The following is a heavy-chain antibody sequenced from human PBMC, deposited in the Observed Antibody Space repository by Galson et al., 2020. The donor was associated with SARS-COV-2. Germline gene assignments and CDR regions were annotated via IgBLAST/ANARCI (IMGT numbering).Heavy chain of an antibody. V-gene: IGHV1-3*01. CDR1: GYTFINYA. Sequence: ALVKVSCKTSGYTFINYAMHWVRQAPGQRPEWMGYISADYDNTKYSQKFQDRFTITRDTSARTVYMELRGLRSEDTAVYYCARLAIRGWYVDYWGQGTLVTVSS. CDR2: ISADYDNT. CDR3: ARLAIRGWYVDY. J-gene: IGHJ4*02. D-gene: IGHD2-21*01.